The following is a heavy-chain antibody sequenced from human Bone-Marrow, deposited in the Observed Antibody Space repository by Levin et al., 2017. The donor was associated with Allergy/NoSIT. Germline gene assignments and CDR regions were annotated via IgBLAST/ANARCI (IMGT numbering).Heavy chain of an antibody. CDR1: GFTLTEYA. Sequence: GESLKISCDASGFTLTEYAMSWVRQAPGKGLEWVSIITGGGFNTYYGDSVKGRFTVSRDISKNTLYLELNSLRAEDTAVYYCAKKQGGTSGFSFDVWGRGTMVTVSS. CDR3: AKKQGGTSGFSFDV. V-gene: IGHV3-23*01. J-gene: IGHJ3*01. CDR2: ITGGGFNT. D-gene: IGHD1-1*01.